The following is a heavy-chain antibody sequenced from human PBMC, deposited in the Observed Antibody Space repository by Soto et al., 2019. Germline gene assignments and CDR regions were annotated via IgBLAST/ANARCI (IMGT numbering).Heavy chain of an antibody. J-gene: IGHJ6*02. V-gene: IGHV1-69*13. Sequence: SVKVSCKASGGTFSSYAISWVRQAPGQGIEWMGGIIPIFGTANYARKFQGRVTITADESTSTAYMELSSLRSEDTAVYYCAREGDFSDYVTHTYYYYGMDVWGQGTTVTVSS. D-gene: IGHD5-12*01. CDR1: GGTFSSYA. CDR2: IIPIFGTA. CDR3: AREGDFSDYVTHTYYYYGMDV.